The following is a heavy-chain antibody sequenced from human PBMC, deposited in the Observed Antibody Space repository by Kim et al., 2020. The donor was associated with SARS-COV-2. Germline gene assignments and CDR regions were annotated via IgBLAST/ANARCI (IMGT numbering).Heavy chain of an antibody. CDR1: GYTFTSYD. Sequence: ASVKVSCKASGYTFTSYDINWVRQATGQGLEWMGWMNPNSGNTGYAQKFQGRVTMTRNTSISTAYMELSSLRSEDTAVYYCARVVSGGYYDSSGYSDYWGQGTLVTVSS. V-gene: IGHV1-8*01. J-gene: IGHJ4*02. CDR3: ARVVSGGYYDSSGYSDY. D-gene: IGHD3-22*01. CDR2: MNPNSGNT.